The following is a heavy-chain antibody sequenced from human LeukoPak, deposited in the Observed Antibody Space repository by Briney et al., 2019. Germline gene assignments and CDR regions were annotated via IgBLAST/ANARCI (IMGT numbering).Heavy chain of an antibody. J-gene: IGHJ5*02. CDR3: AKTSWSGSRGGWFDP. CDR1: GFTFSSYS. CDR2: ISWNSGSI. Sequence: GGSLRLSCAASGFTFSSYSMNWVRQAPGKGLEWVSGISWNSGSIGYADSVKGRFTISRDNAKNSLYLQMNSLRAEDTALYYCAKTSWSGSRGGWFDPWGQGTLVTVSS. V-gene: IGHV3-9*01. D-gene: IGHD3-3*01.